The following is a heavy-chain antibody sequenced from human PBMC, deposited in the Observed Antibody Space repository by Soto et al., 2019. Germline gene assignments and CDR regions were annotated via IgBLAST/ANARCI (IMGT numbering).Heavy chain of an antibody. V-gene: IGHV1-18*01. CDR3: ARGDLYYYDSSGYDAFDI. D-gene: IGHD3-22*01. CDR1: GYTFTSYG. Sequence: ASVKVSCKASGYTFTSYGISWVRQAPGQELEWMGWISAYNGNTNHAQKLQGRVTMTTDTSTSTAYMELRSLRSDDTAVYYCARGDLYYYDSSGYDAFDIWGQGTMVTVSS. J-gene: IGHJ3*02. CDR2: ISAYNGNT.